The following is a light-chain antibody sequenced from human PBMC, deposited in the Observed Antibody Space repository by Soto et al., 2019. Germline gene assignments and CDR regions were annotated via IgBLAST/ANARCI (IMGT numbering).Light chain of an antibody. CDR3: SSYKSSSTLPYV. V-gene: IGLV2-14*01. Sequence: QSALTQPASVSGSPGQSITISCTGTSSDVGGYNLVSWYQQYPDKAPKLMIFDVNTRPSGVSNRFSGSKSGNTASLTISGLQAAGEADYYCSSYKSSSTLPYVFGTGTKVTVL. J-gene: IGLJ1*01. CDR1: SSDVGGYNL. CDR2: DVN.